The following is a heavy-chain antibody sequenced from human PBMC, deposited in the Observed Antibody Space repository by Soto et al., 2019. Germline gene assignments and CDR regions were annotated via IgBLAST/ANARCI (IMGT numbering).Heavy chain of an antibody. J-gene: IGHJ4*02. D-gene: IGHD3-10*01. CDR3: AREGGLSGSYYGDYFDY. V-gene: IGHV1-46*01. CDR1: GYTFTSYY. CDR2: INPSGGST. Sequence: ASVKVSCKASGYTFTSYYMHWVRQAPGQGLEWMGIINPSGGSTSYAQKFQGRVTMTRDTSTSTVYMELSSLRSEDTAVYYCAREGGLSGSYYGDYFDYWGQGTLVTVSS.